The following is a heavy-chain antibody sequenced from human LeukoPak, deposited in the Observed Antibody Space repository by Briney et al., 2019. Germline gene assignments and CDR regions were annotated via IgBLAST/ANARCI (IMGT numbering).Heavy chain of an antibody. Sequence: PGGSLRLSCAASGFTFSSYNMTWVRQAPGKGLEWVSSISSSNSYISYADSVKGRFTISRDNAKNSLYLQMNSLRAEDTAVYYCARDRDYDYVWGSYRNKTVPGYWGQGTLVTVSS. CDR3: ARDRDYDYVWGSYRNKTVPGY. V-gene: IGHV3-21*01. D-gene: IGHD3-16*02. CDR1: GFTFSSYN. J-gene: IGHJ4*02. CDR2: ISSSNSYI.